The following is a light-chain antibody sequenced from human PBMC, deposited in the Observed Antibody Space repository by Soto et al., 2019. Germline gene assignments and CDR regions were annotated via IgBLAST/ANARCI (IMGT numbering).Light chain of an antibody. CDR1: SSNIGAGYD. CDR3: QSYDISLTTWV. CDR2: GNS. Sequence: QSVLTQPPSVSGAPRQRVTISCTGSSSNIGAGYDVHWYQQLPGTVPKLLIYGNSNRPSGVPDRFSGSKSGASASLAITGLQAEDEADYYCQSYDISLTTWVFGGGTKLTVL. V-gene: IGLV1-40*01. J-gene: IGLJ3*02.